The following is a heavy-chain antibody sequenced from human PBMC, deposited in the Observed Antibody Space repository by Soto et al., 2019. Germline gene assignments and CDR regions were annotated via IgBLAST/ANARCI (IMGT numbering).Heavy chain of an antibody. J-gene: IGHJ6*03. CDR2: INSDGSST. V-gene: IGHV3-74*01. Sequence: GGSLRLSCAAPGFTFSSYWMHWVRQAPGKGLVWVSRINSDGSSTSYADSVKGRFTISRDNAKNTLYLQMNSLRAEDTAVYYCASVSSGDYSRYYYYYYMDVWGKGTTVTVSS. CDR3: ASVSSGDYSRYYYYYYMDV. D-gene: IGHD4-17*01. CDR1: GFTFSSYW.